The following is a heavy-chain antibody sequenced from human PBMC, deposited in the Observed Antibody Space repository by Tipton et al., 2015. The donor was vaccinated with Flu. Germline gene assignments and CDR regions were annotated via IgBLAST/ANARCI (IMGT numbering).Heavy chain of an antibody. J-gene: IGHJ4*02. CDR2: INWNGGTT. D-gene: IGHD3-16*01. Sequence: VRLVQSGGGVVRPGGSLRLSCAASGFTFDDYGMSWVRQAPGKGLEWVSGINWNGGTTGYADSVKGRFIISRDNAKNSLSLQMNSLRAEDTALYFCARDRTRLASPLDYWGQGTLVTVSS. CDR1: GFTFDDYG. V-gene: IGHV3-20*04. CDR3: ARDRTRLASPLDY.